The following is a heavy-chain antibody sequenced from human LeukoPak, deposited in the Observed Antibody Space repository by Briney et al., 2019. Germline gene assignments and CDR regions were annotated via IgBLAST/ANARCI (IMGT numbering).Heavy chain of an antibody. CDR2: IYYSGST. CDR1: GYSINSAYY. Sequence: SETLSLTCTVSGYSINSAYYWGWIRQPPGKGLEWIGSIYYSGSTNYNPSLKSRVTISVDTSKNQFSLKLSSVTAADTAVYYCARHVPLYGSGTPYFDYWGQGTLVTVSS. D-gene: IGHD3-10*01. J-gene: IGHJ4*02. CDR3: ARHVPLYGSGTPYFDY. V-gene: IGHV4-38-2*02.